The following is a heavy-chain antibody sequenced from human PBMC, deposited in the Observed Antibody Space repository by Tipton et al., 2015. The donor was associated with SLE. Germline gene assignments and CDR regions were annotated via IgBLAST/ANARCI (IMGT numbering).Heavy chain of an antibody. Sequence: SLRLSCAASGFTFSSYAMTWVRQPPGKGLEWVSGISGSGGRTYYADSVKGRSTISRDNSRNTLYLQMNSLRAEDTAVYYCAKDIRECFWIWGQGTLVTVSS. CDR3: AKDIRECFWI. CDR2: ISGSGGRT. D-gene: IGHD3-3*01. CDR1: GFTFSSYA. J-gene: IGHJ4*02. V-gene: IGHV3-23*01.